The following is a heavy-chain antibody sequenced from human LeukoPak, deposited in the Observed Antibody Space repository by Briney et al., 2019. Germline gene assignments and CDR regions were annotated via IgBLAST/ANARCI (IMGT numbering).Heavy chain of an antibody. CDR3: ASRWYCSGGSCYYYGMDV. CDR2: IIPIFGTA. V-gene: IGHV1-69*13. D-gene: IGHD2-15*01. CDR1: GGTFSSYA. Sequence: SVTVSCKASGGTFSSYAISWVRQAPGQGLEWMGGIIPIFGTANYAQKFQGRVTITADESTSTAYMELSSLRSEDTAVYYCASRWYCSGGSCYYYGMDVWGQGTTVTVSS. J-gene: IGHJ6*02.